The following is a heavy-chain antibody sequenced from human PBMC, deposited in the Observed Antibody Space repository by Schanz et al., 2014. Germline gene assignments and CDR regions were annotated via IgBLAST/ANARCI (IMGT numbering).Heavy chain of an antibody. V-gene: IGHV3-15*01. CDR2: IKSRIHGGTT. Sequence: EVQLVESGGGLVKPGGSLRLSCAASGFTMRNEWMSWVRQAPGKGLELVARIKSRIHGGTTDYDAPVKGRCTISRDDSKHTVYLQMDSLKTEDTALYYCTTAHYSSNYETLDYWGQGTLVTVSS. D-gene: IGHD6-13*01. CDR3: TTAHYSSNYETLDY. J-gene: IGHJ4*02. CDR1: GFTMRNEW.